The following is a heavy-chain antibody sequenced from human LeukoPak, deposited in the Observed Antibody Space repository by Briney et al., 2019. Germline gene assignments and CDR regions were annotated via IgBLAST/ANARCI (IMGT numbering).Heavy chain of an antibody. CDR3: AKGGIQLWLYVLDY. CDR2: IYYSGSN. V-gene: IGHV4-59*01. Sequence: SETLSLTCTVSGGSISSYYRSWIRQPPGKGLEWIGYIYYSGSNNYNPSLKSRVTISVDPSKNQFSLKLSSVTAADTAVYYCAKGGIQLWLYVLDYWGQGTLVTVSS. D-gene: IGHD5-18*01. CDR1: GGSISSYY. J-gene: IGHJ4*02.